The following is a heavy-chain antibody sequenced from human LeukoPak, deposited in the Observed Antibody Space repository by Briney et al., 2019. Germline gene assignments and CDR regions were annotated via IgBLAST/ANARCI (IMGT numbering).Heavy chain of an antibody. Sequence: GALVLSLVGSWFTLQCYCMQLVRQAPGTGVGGVAVLSHDDRNKYYADSVKGRFSISRDNSKNTLYLQMNSLRTEDTAVYYCAKDPYSRAFEYFQHWGQGTLVTVSS. D-gene: IGHD1-26*01. CDR1: WFTLQCYC. J-gene: IGHJ1*01. V-gene: IGHV3-30*18. CDR2: LSHDDRNK. CDR3: AKDPYSRAFEYFQH.